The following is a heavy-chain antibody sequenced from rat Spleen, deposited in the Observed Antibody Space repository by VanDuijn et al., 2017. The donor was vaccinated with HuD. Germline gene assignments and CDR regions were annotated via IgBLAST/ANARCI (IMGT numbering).Heavy chain of an antibody. CDR2: ISYSSST. D-gene: IGHD1-10*01. CDR3: ARSLGRVYNNYFDY. CDR1: DYSITTNY. J-gene: IGHJ2*01. Sequence: EVQLQESGPGLVKPSQSLSLTCSVTDYSITTNYWGWIRKFPGNGMEWIGYISYSSSTNYNPSLRSRISITRDTSKNQFFLHLNSVTTEDTATYYCARSLGRVYNNYFDYWGQGVMVTVSS. V-gene: IGHV3-1*01.